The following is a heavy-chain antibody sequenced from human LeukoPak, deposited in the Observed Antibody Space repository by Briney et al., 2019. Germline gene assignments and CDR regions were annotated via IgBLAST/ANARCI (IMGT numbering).Heavy chain of an antibody. CDR1: GGSFSGYY. J-gene: IGHJ3*02. CDR3: AREKDGYHAFDI. D-gene: IGHD5-24*01. CDR2: INHSGST. Sequence: PSETLSLTCAVYGGSFSGYYWSWIRQPPGKGLEWIGEINHSGSTNYNPSLKSRVTISVDTSKNQFSLKLSSVTAADTAVYYCAREKDGYHAFDIWGQGTMVTVSS. V-gene: IGHV4-34*01.